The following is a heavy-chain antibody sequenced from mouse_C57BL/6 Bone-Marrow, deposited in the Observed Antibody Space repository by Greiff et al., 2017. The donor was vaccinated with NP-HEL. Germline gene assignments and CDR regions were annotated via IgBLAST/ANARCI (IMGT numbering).Heavy chain of an antibody. J-gene: IGHJ4*01. CDR3: AFYPHY. CDR2: ISDGGSYT. Sequence: EVQLVESGGGLVKPGGSLKLSCAASGFTFSSYAMSWVRQTPEQRLEWVATISDGGSYTYYPDNVKGRFTISRDNAKNNLYLQMSHLKSEDTAMYYCAFYPHYWGQGTSVTVSS. CDR1: GFTFSSYA. V-gene: IGHV5-4*01. D-gene: IGHD2-1*01.